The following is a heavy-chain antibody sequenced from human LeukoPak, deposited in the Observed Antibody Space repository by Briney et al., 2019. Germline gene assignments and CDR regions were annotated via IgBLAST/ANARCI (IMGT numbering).Heavy chain of an antibody. J-gene: IGHJ4*02. CDR2: IYPGDADT. CDR1: GYPFSNYW. V-gene: IGHV5-51*01. Sequence: GESLQISCQGSGYPFSNYWIGWVRQVPGKGLEWMGIIYPGDADTSYSPSFQGQVTISADKSLNTAYLQWSSLKASDSAMYYCARGITIFGVAVDYWGQGTLVTVSS. D-gene: IGHD3-3*01. CDR3: ARGITIFGVAVDY.